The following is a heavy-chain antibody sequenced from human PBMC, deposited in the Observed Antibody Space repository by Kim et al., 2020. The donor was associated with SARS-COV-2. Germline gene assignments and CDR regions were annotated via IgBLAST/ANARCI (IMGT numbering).Heavy chain of an antibody. V-gene: IGHV5-10-1*01. CDR1: GYSFTSYW. J-gene: IGHJ6*02. CDR2: IDPSDSYT. Sequence: GESLKISCKGSGYSFTSYWISWVRQMPGKGLEWMGRIDPSDSYTNYSPSFQGHVTISADKSISTAYLQWSSLKASDTAMYYCARHAGYCSSTSCYGGGGMDVWGQGTTVTVSS. D-gene: IGHD2-2*01. CDR3: ARHAGYCSSTSCYGGGGMDV.